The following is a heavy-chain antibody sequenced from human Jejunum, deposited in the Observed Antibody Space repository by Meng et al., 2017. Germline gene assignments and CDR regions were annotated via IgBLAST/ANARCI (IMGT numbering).Heavy chain of an antibody. V-gene: IGHV3-30*01. Sequence: GGPLRLSCAASGFTFSNYAMHWVRQAPGKGLEWVTAISYDGRNKYYADSVKSRFTISRDNPESTLYLQMNSLRPEDTTVYYCVRERGSGVYWGQGTLITVSS. J-gene: IGHJ4*02. CDR3: VRERGSGVY. D-gene: IGHD3-10*01. CDR1: GFTFSNYA. CDR2: ISYDGRNK.